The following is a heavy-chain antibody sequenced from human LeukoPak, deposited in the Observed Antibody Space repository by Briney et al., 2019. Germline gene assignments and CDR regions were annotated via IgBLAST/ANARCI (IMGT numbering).Heavy chain of an antibody. J-gene: IGHJ3*02. Sequence: GESLKISCKGSGYSFTSYWIGWVRQMPGKGLEWMGIIYPGDSDTRYSPSFQGQVTISADKSISTAYLQWSSLKASDTAMYYCAANYCSSTSCYMDDAFDIRGQGTMVTVSS. D-gene: IGHD2-2*02. CDR2: IYPGDSDT. V-gene: IGHV5-51*01. CDR1: GYSFTSYW. CDR3: AANYCSSTSCYMDDAFDI.